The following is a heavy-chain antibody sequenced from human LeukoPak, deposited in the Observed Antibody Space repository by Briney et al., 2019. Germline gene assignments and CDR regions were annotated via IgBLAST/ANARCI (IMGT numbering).Heavy chain of an antibody. CDR2: ISGSGGST. CDR3: AKDGYWGVPAGSSGY. J-gene: IGHJ4*02. D-gene: IGHD2-2*01. CDR1: GFTFSSYA. Sequence: PGGSLRLSCAASGFTFSSYAMSWVRQAPGKGLEWGSAISGSGGSTYYADSVKGRFTISRDNSKNTLYLQMNSLRAEDTAVYYCAKDGYWGVPAGSSGYWGQGTLVTVSS. V-gene: IGHV3-23*01.